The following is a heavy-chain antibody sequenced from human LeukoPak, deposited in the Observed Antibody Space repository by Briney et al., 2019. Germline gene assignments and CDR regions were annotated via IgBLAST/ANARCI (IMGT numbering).Heavy chain of an antibody. Sequence: AAVRDSFKASGDTFTVYYMHWGRQGPGQGGERVGWINGKSGGTNYAQKFQGRVTMTRDTSISTAYMELSRLRSDDTAMYYCARAAPSNIAARQGYYYYYMDVWGKGTTVTVSS. CDR1: GDTFTVYY. J-gene: IGHJ6*03. V-gene: IGHV1-2*02. CDR3: ARAAPSNIAARQGYYYYYMDV. CDR2: INGKSGGT. D-gene: IGHD6-6*01.